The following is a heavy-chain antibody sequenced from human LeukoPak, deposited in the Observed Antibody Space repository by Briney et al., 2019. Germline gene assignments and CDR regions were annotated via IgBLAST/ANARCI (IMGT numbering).Heavy chain of an antibody. V-gene: IGHV1-18*01. CDR1: GYIFSRNG. J-gene: IGHJ4*02. CDR2: ISGYNGNT. Sequence: ASVKVSCKASGYIFSRNGITWVRQAPGQGLEWMGWISGYNGNTVYVQMFRDRVTMTTDTSTNTAYMDLRSLRSDDTAVYYCARSGHCSGTGCYAEGVDFWGQGTLVTVS. CDR3: ARSGHCSGTGCYAEGVDF. D-gene: IGHD2-2*01.